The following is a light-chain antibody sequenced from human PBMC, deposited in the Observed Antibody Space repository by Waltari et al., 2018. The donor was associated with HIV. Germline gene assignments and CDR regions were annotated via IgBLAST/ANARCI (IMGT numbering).Light chain of an antibody. J-gene: IGLJ1*01. V-gene: IGLV1-47*01. CDR2: RND. Sequence: QSVLTQPPSASGTPGQRVTLSCSGSTFTIGSNYVYWYQHVPGAAPKLLIYRNDQRPSGVPDRFSGSKSGTSASLAISGLRSEDEADYYCAAWDDSLSGFYVLGTGTKVTVL. CDR1: TFTIGSNY. CDR3: AAWDDSLSGFYV.